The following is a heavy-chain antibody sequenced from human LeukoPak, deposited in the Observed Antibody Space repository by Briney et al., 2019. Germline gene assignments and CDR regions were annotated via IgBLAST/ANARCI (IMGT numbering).Heavy chain of an antibody. Sequence: TGGSLRLSCAASGFTFSSYAMSWVRQAPGKGLEWVSAISGSGGSTYHADSVKGRFTISRDNSKNTLYLQMNSLRAEDTAVYYCAKDAYSYGHLDYWGQGTLVTVSS. CDR2: ISGSGGST. D-gene: IGHD5-18*01. CDR3: AKDAYSYGHLDY. J-gene: IGHJ4*02. V-gene: IGHV3-23*01. CDR1: GFTFSSYA.